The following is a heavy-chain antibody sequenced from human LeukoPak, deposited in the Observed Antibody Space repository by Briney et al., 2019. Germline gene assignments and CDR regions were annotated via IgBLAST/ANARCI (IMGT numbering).Heavy chain of an antibody. Sequence: GGSLRLSCAASGFTLSNAWMNWVRQAPGKGLEWVSSISSSSSYIYYADSVKGRFTISRDNAKNSLYLQMNSLRAEDTAVYYCATLPSITMVRGVIGMIDYWGQGTLVTVSS. CDR1: GFTLSNAW. V-gene: IGHV3-21*01. D-gene: IGHD3-10*01. J-gene: IGHJ4*02. CDR3: ATLPSITMVRGVIGMIDY. CDR2: ISSSSSYI.